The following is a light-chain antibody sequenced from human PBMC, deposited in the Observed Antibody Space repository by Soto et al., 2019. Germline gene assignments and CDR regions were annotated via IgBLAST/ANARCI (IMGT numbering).Light chain of an antibody. CDR1: QSIASSY. CDR2: GAS. CDR3: QQYGSSPRFT. J-gene: IGKJ3*01. Sequence: EIVLTQSPGTLSLSPGERATLSCRASQSIASSYLAWLQQKPGQAPRLLIYGASSRDTGIPDRFSGSGSRTDFTLTITRLEPEDFAVYYCQQYGSSPRFTFGPGTKVDIK. V-gene: IGKV3-20*01.